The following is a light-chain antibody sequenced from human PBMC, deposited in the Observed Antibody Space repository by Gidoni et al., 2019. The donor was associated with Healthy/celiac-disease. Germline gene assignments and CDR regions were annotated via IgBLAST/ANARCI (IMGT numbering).Light chain of an antibody. CDR1: QSISSY. Sequence: DIQMTQSPSSLSASVGDRVTITCRASQSISSYLNWYQQKPGKAPKLLIYAASSLQSGVPSRFSGSGSRTDCTLTISSLQPEDFATYYCQQSYSTPSITFGQGTRLEIK. J-gene: IGKJ5*01. V-gene: IGKV1-39*01. CDR2: AAS. CDR3: QQSYSTPSIT.